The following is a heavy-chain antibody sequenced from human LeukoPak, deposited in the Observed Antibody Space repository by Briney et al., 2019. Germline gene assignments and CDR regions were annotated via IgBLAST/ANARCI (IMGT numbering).Heavy chain of an antibody. V-gene: IGHV3-23*01. D-gene: IGHD5-18*01. CDR3: ARPYSYGFDY. J-gene: IGHJ4*02. CDR2: ISGSGGST. Sequence: GGSLRLSCAASGFTFSSYAMSWVRQAPGKGLEWVSAISGSGGSTYYAGSVKGRFTIPRDNSKNTLYLQMNSLRAEDTAVYYCARPYSYGFDYWGQGTLVTVSS. CDR1: GFTFSSYA.